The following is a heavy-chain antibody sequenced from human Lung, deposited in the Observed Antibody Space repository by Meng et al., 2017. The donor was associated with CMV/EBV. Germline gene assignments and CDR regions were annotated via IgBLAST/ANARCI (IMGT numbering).Heavy chain of an antibody. Sequence: LSCTVAGGSISSSSYYWGWIRQPPGKGLEWIGSIYYSGSTYYNPSLKSRVTISVDTSKNQFSLKLSSVTAADTAVYYCARDATIFGVVDPYYYGMDVXGQGXTVTV. V-gene: IGHV4-39*01. J-gene: IGHJ6*02. D-gene: IGHD3-3*01. CDR3: ARDATIFGVVDPYYYGMDV. CDR1: GGSISSSSYY. CDR2: IYYSGST.